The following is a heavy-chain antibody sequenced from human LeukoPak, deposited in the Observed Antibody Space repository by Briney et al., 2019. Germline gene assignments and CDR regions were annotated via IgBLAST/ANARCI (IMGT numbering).Heavy chain of an antibody. D-gene: IGHD3-22*01. CDR2: MNPNSGNT. V-gene: IGHV1-8*01. J-gene: IGHJ4*02. CDR3: ARAPVVGSGYYYDY. Sequence: ASVKVSCKASGYTFTSYDINWVRLATGQGLEWMGWMNPNSGNTGYAQKFQGRVTMTRNTSISTAYMELSSLRSEDTAVYYCARAPVVGSGYYYDYWGQGTLVTVSS. CDR1: GYTFTSYD.